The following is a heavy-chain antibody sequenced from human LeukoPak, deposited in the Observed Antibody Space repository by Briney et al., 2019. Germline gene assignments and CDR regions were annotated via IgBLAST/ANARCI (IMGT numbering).Heavy chain of an antibody. CDR2: IRYDGSNK. D-gene: IGHD4-17*01. J-gene: IGHJ4*02. Sequence: PGGSLRLSCAASGFTFSSYGMHWVRQAPGKGLEWVAFIRYDGSNKYYADSVKGRFTISRDNSKNTLYLQMNSLRAEDTAVYYCVRDRLGDYSEDYWGQGTLVTVSS. V-gene: IGHV3-30*02. CDR3: VRDRLGDYSEDY. CDR1: GFTFSSYG.